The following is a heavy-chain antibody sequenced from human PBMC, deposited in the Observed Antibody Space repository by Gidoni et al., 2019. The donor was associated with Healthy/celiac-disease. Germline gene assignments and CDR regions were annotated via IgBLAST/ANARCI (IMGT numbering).Heavy chain of an antibody. V-gene: IGHV3-23*01. J-gene: IGHJ4*02. CDR1: GVTVSSHA. CDR3: AKDGRYYDFWSGYSYYFDY. Sequence: EVQLLESGGGVVQPGGSRRLSCAAAGVTVSSHAMSWVRQAPGKGLEWVSAISGSGGSTYYADSVKGRFTISRDNSKNTLYLQMNSLRAEDTAVYYCAKDGRYYDFWSGYSYYFDYWGQGTLVTVSS. D-gene: IGHD3-3*01. CDR2: ISGSGGST.